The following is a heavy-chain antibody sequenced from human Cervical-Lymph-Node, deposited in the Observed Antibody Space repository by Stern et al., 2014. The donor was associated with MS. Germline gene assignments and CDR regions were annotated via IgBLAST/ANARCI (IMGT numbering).Heavy chain of an antibody. CDR3: VRDGLTGSDY. V-gene: IGHV4-61*03. J-gene: IGHJ4*02. D-gene: IGHD1-20*01. CDR2: VHYSGKT. CDR1: GVSVTSSSYY. Sequence: QVQLQESGPGLLKPSETLSLTCSVSGVSVTSSSYYWSWVRQSPGKGLEWIGHVHYSGKTSYNPSLKSRVSISVDTSKTHFSLRLDSVTAADTAVYYCVRDGLTGSDYWGQGTLVAVSS.